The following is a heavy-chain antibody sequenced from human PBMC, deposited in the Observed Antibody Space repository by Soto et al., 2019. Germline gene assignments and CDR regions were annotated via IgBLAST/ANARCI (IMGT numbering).Heavy chain of an antibody. CDR2: IYYTEST. V-gene: IGHV4-31*03. CDR1: CGSISSGAYY. CDR3: ARSDSSGKTRYYFDY. D-gene: IGHD3-22*01. J-gene: IGHJ4*02. Sequence: SETLSLTCTVSCGSISSGAYYWTWIRQLPGKGLEWIGYIYYTESTNYNPSLKSRVTMSVDTSESHFSLKLSSVTVADTAVYYCARSDSSGKTRYYFDYWGQGTLVTVSS.